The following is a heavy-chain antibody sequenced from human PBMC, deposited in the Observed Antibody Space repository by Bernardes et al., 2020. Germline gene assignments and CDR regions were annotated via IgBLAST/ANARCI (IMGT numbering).Heavy chain of an antibody. CDR2: FYYNGDS. Sequence: SETLSLTCSVSGVSITSTSYYWHWVRRHPGKGLEWIGYFYYNGDSYYNPSLKSRISTSVDTSKNQFSLNLASVTAADTALYFCARGRVQLGIGYLETWGQGTLVTVSS. V-gene: IGHV4-31*03. CDR3: ARGRVQLGIGYLET. D-gene: IGHD3-3*01. J-gene: IGHJ5*02. CDR1: GVSITSTSYY.